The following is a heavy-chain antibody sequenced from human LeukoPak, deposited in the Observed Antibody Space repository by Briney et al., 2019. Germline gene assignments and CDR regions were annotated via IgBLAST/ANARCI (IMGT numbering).Heavy chain of an antibody. J-gene: IGHJ4*02. D-gene: IGHD2-2*02. V-gene: IGHV3-21*01. Sequence: PGGSLRLSCAASGFTLSSYSMNWVRQAPGKGLEWVSSISSSSSYIYYADSVKGRFTISRDNAKNLLYLQMNSLRAEVTAVYYCARDPGYCSSTSCYRWLVDYWGQGTLVTVSS. CDR3: ARDPGYCSSTSCYRWLVDY. CDR1: GFTLSSYS. CDR2: ISSSSSYI.